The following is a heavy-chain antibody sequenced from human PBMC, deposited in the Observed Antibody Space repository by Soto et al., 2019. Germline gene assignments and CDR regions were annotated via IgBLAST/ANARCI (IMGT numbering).Heavy chain of an antibody. CDR2: IYYSGST. D-gene: IGHD3-3*01. Sequence: SETLSLTCTVSGGSISSDCYNWSWLRPHPGKGLEWIGYIYYSGSTYYNPSLKSRVTISVDTSKNQFSLKLSSVTAADTAVYYCARVTFWSGSNWFDPWGQGTLVTVSS. V-gene: IGHV4-31*03. J-gene: IGHJ5*02. CDR1: GGSISSDCYN. CDR3: ARVTFWSGSNWFDP.